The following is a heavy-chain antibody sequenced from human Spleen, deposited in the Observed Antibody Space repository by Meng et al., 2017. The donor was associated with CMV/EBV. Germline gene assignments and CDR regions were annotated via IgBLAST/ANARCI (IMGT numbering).Heavy chain of an antibody. J-gene: IGHJ6*02. Sequence: ASVKVSCKASGYTFTGYYMHWVRQAPGQGLEWMGWINPNRGDTTYAQKFQGRVTMTRDRSIRTAYMKLSRLRSDDTAVYYCAGVSGANPGYGMDVWGQGTTVTVSS. D-gene: IGHD4/OR15-4a*01. CDR1: GYTFTGYY. CDR2: INPNRGDT. CDR3: AGVSGANPGYGMDV. V-gene: IGHV1-2*02.